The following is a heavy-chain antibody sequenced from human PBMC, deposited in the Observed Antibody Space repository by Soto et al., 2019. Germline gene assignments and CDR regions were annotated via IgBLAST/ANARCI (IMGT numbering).Heavy chain of an antibody. CDR3: AKVRGYNYDHSMDV. J-gene: IGHJ6*02. CDR1: ELTFDNYG. Sequence: GGSLRLSCAASELTFDNYGMSWVRQAPGKGLEWVSTISGSGHSTYYADSVKGRFTISRDNSKNTLYLQMNNLRAEDTAVYYCAKVRGYNYDHSMDVWGQGTTVTVSS. V-gene: IGHV3-23*01. D-gene: IGHD5-18*01. CDR2: ISGSGHST.